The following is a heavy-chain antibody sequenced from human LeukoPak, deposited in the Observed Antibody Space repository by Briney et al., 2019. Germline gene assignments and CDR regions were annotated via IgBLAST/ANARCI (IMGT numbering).Heavy chain of an antibody. Sequence: SETLSLTCAVYGGSFSGYYWSWIRQPPGKGLEWIGEINHSGSTNYNPSLKSRVTISVDTSKNQFSLKLSSVTAADTAVYYCARDAVSGYAGGFDYWGQGTLVTVSS. CDR3: ARDAVSGYAGGFDY. J-gene: IGHJ4*02. D-gene: IGHD5-12*01. CDR2: INHSGST. CDR1: GGSFSGYY. V-gene: IGHV4-34*01.